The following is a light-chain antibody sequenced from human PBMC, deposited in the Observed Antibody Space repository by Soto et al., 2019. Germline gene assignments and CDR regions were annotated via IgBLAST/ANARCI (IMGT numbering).Light chain of an antibody. CDR2: VAS. J-gene: IGKJ4*01. Sequence: DIQMTQSPSSLSASVGDRVSITCRASQSISSFLNWYQQKPGKAPKLLNYVASSLQSGVPSRFSGSGSGTDFTFTINSLQPEDFATYFCQQSDSTPLTFGGGTKVEIK. CDR1: QSISSF. CDR3: QQSDSTPLT. V-gene: IGKV1-39*01.